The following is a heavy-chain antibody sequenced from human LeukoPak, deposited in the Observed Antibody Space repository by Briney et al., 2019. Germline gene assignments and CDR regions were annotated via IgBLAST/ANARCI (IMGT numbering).Heavy chain of an antibody. CDR3: ARGDSSSWYPMVYYFDY. Sequence: PGGSLRLSCAASGFTFSSHGMHWVRQAPGKGLEWVAFIRYDGSNKYYADSVKGRFTISRDNAKNSLYLQMNSLRAEDTAVYYCARGDSSSWYPMVYYFDYWGQGTLVTVSS. CDR2: IRYDGSNK. D-gene: IGHD6-13*01. V-gene: IGHV3-30*02. J-gene: IGHJ4*02. CDR1: GFTFSSHG.